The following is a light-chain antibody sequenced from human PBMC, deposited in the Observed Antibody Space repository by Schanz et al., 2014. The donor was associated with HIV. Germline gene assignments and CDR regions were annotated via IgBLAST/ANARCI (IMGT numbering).Light chain of an antibody. CDR1: SGDVGRYDY. J-gene: IGLJ3*02. CDR3: SSYTTSGSLV. Sequence: QSVLTQPASVSGSLGQSITISCTGTSGDVGRYDYVSWYQQHPGQAPKLLIYDVTYRPSGISNRFSGSKSGYTASLTISGLQAEDEADYYCSSYTTSGSLVFGGGTKLTVL. V-gene: IGLV2-14*03. CDR2: DVT.